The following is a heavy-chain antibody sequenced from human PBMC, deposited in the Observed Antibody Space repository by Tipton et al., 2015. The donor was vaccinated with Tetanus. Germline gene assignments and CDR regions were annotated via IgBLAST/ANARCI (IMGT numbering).Heavy chain of an antibody. CDR1: GFTFSSYS. J-gene: IGHJ6*02. V-gene: IGHV3-48*02. CDR3: ARDNGGYDYCYYGMDV. CDR2: ISSSSSTI. Sequence: GSLRLYCAASGFTFSSYSMNWVRQAPGKGLEWVSYISSSSSTIYYADSVRGRFHISRDNAKNSLYLQMNSLRDDDTAVYYCARDNGGYDYCYYGMDVWGQGTTVSVSS. D-gene: IGHD5-12*01.